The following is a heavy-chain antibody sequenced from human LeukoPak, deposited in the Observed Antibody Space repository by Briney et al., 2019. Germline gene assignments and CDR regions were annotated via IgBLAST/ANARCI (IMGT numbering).Heavy chain of an antibody. V-gene: IGHV5-51*01. CDR3: ARLSGGSWANTEYFPD. CDR2: VYPGDSHT. J-gene: IGHJ1*01. D-gene: IGHD7-27*01. CDR1: GYSFTSYW. Sequence: GESLKISCKGSGYSFTSYWIGWVRQKPGKGLEWMAIVYPGDSHTRYSPSFEGHFTISADKTVTTAYLQWSSLEASDTAVYYCARLSGGSWANTEYFPDWGQGTLVIVSS.